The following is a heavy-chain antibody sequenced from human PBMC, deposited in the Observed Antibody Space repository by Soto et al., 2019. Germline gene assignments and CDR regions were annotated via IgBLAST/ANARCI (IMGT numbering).Heavy chain of an antibody. D-gene: IGHD2-2*02. CDR2: IYYGGGT. Sequence: QLQLLESGPGLVKPSETLSLTCAVSGGSISISNSFWGWIRQPPGKGLEWIGSIYYGGGTYYNPSLESRVTISVDSSRDQLSLRLSSVTAADTAVYYCANEGFPRKYHFDHWGQGALVTVSS. J-gene: IGHJ4*02. CDR1: GGSISISNSF. V-gene: IGHV4-39*01. CDR3: ANEGFPRKYHFDH.